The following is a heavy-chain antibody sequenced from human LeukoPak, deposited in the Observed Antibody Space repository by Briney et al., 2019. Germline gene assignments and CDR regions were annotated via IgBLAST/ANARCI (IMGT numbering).Heavy chain of an antibody. V-gene: IGHV4-61*02. CDR2: ICAGGST. CDR1: GASIASGSYH. D-gene: IGHD4-23*01. Sequence: SVTLSLTYAVSGASIASGSYHWDWIRRPDGSRPEYIGRICAGGSTNYNPYLKSQLTITMDNSKNHVSLRLSSVTAADTAVYYCTRGGHDYGGSSDTWGQGILVTVSS. CDR3: TRGGHDYGGSSDT. J-gene: IGHJ5*02.